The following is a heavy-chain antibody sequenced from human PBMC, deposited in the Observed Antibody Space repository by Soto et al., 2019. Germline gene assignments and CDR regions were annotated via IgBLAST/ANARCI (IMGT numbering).Heavy chain of an antibody. V-gene: IGHV3-11*06. CDR1: GFTFSDYY. Sequence: QVQLVESGGGLVKPGGSLRLSCAASGFTFSDYYMSWIRQAPGKGLEWVSYISSSSSYTNYADSVKGRFTISRDNAKNSLYLQMHSLRVEDTAVYYCVRGDYYGGSGPDYWGQETLVTVSS. D-gene: IGHD3-10*01. CDR3: VRGDYYGGSGPDY. J-gene: IGHJ4*02. CDR2: ISSSSSYT.